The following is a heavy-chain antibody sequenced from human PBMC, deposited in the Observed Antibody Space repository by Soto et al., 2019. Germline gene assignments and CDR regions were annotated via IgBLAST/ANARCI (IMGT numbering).Heavy chain of an antibody. Sequence: QVQLVQSGAEVKKPGSSWKVSCKASGGTFSNYAINWVQQAPGQGLEWMGGIIPFFGTANHAQKFQGRVTITADESTSTAYMELSSLRSEDTAVYYCARGPGAYNYFDYWGQGTLVTVSS. J-gene: IGHJ4*02. V-gene: IGHV1-69*01. CDR2: IIPFFGTA. D-gene: IGHD5-18*01. CDR1: GGTFSNYA. CDR3: ARGPGAYNYFDY.